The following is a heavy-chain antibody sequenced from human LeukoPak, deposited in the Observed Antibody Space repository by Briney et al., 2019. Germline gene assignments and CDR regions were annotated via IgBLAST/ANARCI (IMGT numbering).Heavy chain of an antibody. J-gene: IGHJ4*02. CDR2: ISGSGDDT. D-gene: IGHD3-9*01. CDR3: ARDRYFDYYFDY. Sequence: GGSLRLSCAASGFTFRQYAMSWVRQAPGKGLEWVSGISGSGDDTYYTDSVKGRFTISRDNSNNTMYLQMNSLRAEDTAVYYCARDRYFDYYFDYWGQGTLVTVSS. V-gene: IGHV3-23*01. CDR1: GFTFRQYA.